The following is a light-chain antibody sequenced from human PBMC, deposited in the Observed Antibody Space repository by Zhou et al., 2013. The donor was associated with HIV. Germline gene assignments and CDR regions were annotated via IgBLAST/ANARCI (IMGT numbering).Light chain of an antibody. J-gene: IGKJ2*01. Sequence: DIQMTQSPSSVSASVGDRVTITCRASQAISSWLTWYQQQPGRAPKVLIYAASSLQSGVPSRFSGSGSGTDFTLTISSLQPEDFASYYCQQYSSAPYTFGQGTKLEIK. CDR3: QQYSSAPYT. CDR2: AAS. CDR1: QAISSW. V-gene: IGKV1-12*01.